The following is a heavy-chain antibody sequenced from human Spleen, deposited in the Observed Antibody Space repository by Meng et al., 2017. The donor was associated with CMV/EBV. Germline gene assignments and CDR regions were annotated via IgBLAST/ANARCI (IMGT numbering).Heavy chain of an antibody. V-gene: IGHV3-23*01. Sequence: GGSLRLSCATSGFTFTNFAMSWVRQAPGKGLEWVSAITASGGSTYHADSVEGRFTISRDNSKNTLYLQLHSLRVEDTAVYYCAKAFSSSWFREYYDYWGQGTLVTVSS. J-gene: IGHJ4*02. CDR1: GFTFTNFA. D-gene: IGHD6-13*01. CDR2: ITASGGST. CDR3: AKAFSSSWFREYYDY.